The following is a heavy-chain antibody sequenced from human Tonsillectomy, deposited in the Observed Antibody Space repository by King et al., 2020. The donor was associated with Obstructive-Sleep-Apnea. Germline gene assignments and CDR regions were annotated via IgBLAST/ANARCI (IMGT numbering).Heavy chain of an antibody. Sequence: VQLVESGGGLVQPGGSLRLSCAASGFTFSSYSMNWVRQAPGKGLEGVSYISISSSTIYYADSVKGRFTISRDNAKNSLYLQMNSLRAEDTAVYYCARQYSSSLYYFDYWGQGTLVTVSS. D-gene: IGHD6-6*01. CDR1: GFTFSSYS. V-gene: IGHV3-48*04. J-gene: IGHJ4*02. CDR3: ARQYSSSLYYFDY. CDR2: ISISSSTI.